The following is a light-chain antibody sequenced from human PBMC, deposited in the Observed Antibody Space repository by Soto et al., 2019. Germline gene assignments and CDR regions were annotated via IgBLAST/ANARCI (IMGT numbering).Light chain of an antibody. Sequence: QAVVTQEASLTVSPGGTVTLTCASSTGAVSSSRYPNWFQQKPGQAPRPLIYNATNTHSWTPARFSGSLLGGKAALTVSDVHPDDEADYYCLLFFDGVQVWVFGAGTKLTVL. J-gene: IGLJ3*02. V-gene: IGLV7-43*01. CDR1: TGAVSSSRY. CDR2: NAT. CDR3: LLFFDGVQVWV.